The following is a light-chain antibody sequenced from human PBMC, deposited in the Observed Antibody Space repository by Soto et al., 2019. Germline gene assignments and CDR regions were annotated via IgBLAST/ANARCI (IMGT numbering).Light chain of an antibody. J-gene: IGLJ1*01. Sequence: QSALTQPASVSGSPGQSITISCTGTSSDVGGYNYVSWYQQHPGKAPKLMIYDVSNRPSGVSXRFSGAKXXNTAXLXXSGLQAEDEADYYCSSYTSSSRNVFGTGTKLTVL. CDR3: SSYTSSSRNV. CDR1: SSDVGGYNY. V-gene: IGLV2-14*01. CDR2: DVS.